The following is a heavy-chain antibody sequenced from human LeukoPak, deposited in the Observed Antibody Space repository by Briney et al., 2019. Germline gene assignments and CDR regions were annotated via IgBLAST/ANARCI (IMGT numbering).Heavy chain of an antibody. CDR1: GFMLRSYW. CDR2: IDQDGTSK. V-gene: IGHV3-7*01. D-gene: IGHD1-26*01. J-gene: IGHJ4*02. Sequence: GESLRLSCAASGFMLRSYWMSWVRQAPGKGLEWVANIDQDGTSKYYVDSVKGRFTISRDDAKNSLYLQMNSLRAEDTAVYYCARDLFSGSYYEDFWGQGTLVTASS. CDR3: ARDLFSGSYYEDF.